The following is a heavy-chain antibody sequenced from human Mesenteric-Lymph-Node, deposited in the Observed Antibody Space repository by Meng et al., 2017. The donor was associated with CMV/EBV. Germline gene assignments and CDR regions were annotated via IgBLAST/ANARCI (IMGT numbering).Heavy chain of an antibody. CDR2: ISSSAGTT. D-gene: IGHD1-1*01. Sequence: GESLKISCAASGFTFTSYEMNWVRQAPGKGLEWVSYISSSAGTTYYADSVKGRFTISRDNAKNSLYLQMNNLRVEDTAVYYCSYQLDYWGQGTLVTVSS. CDR1: GFTFTSYE. CDR3: SYQLDY. J-gene: IGHJ4*02. V-gene: IGHV3-48*03.